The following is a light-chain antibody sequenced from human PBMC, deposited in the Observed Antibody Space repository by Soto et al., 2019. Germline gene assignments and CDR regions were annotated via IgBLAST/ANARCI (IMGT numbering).Light chain of an antibody. CDR1: QSVSRSN. J-gene: IGKJ5*01. V-gene: IGKV3-20*01. CDR3: EQYGSSPPSIT. Sequence: EIVLTQSPDTLSLSPGERATVSCRASQSVSRSNLAWYQHKPGQAPRLRIYGTSNRATGIPDRFTGSGSGTDLTLTISSLEPEDFAVYYCEQYGSSPPSITFGQGTRLEIK. CDR2: GTS.